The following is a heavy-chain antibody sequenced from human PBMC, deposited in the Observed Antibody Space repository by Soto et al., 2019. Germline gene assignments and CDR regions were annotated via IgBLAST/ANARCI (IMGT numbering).Heavy chain of an antibody. CDR2: IIGSGGST. CDR1: GCTFRSYA. D-gene: IGHD3-3*01. J-gene: IGHJ4*02. V-gene: IGHV3-23*01. Sequence: EVQLLESGGGLVQPGGSMRLSWAASGCTFRSYAMSWVRQAPGKWLEWVSAIIGSGGSTYYADSVKGRFTIYRDNSENTLYLQMNSLRAEDTAVYYCAKKIRCYDFWSYFDYWGQGTLVTVSS. CDR3: AKKIRCYDFWSYFDY.